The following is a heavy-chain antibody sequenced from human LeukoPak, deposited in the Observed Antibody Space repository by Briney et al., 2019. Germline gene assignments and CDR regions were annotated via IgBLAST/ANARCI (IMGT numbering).Heavy chain of an antibody. CDR3: ASWTAGGPPDAFDI. CDR1: GGTFGSYA. D-gene: IGHD6-13*01. Sequence: SVKVSCKASGGTFGSYAISWVRQPPGQGLEWMGGIIPIFGTANYAQKFQGRVTITADESTSTAYMELSSLRSEDTAVYYCASWTAGGPPDAFDIWGQGTMVTVSS. CDR2: IIPIFGTA. V-gene: IGHV1-69*13. J-gene: IGHJ3*02.